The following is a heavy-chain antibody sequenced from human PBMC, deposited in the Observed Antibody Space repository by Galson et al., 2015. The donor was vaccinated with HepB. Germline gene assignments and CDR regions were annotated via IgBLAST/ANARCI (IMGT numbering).Heavy chain of an antibody. V-gene: IGHV3-48*01. CDR1: GFTFSSYS. Sequence: SLRLSCAASGFTFSSYSMNWVRQAPGKGLEWVSYISSSSSTIYYADSVKGRFTISRDNAKNSLYLQMNSLRAEDTAVYYCARDYDYVWGSYPNFPGPHLYYGMDVWGQGTTVTVSS. D-gene: IGHD3-16*02. J-gene: IGHJ6*02. CDR3: ARDYDYVWGSYPNFPGPHLYYGMDV. CDR2: ISSSSSTI.